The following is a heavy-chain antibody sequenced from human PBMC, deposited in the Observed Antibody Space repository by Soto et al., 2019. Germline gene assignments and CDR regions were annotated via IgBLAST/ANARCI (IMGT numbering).Heavy chain of an antibody. D-gene: IGHD4-4*01. Sequence: QVQLVQSGAEVKQPGASVKVSCKGSGYTFTSYGISWVRQAPGQGLEWMGWIDVNTNYAQKFQGRVIMTTDTSTSTAYLELRSLRSDDTAVYYCARESMSYDYSNLRYWGQGTQVTVSS. V-gene: IGHV1-18*04. CDR1: GYTFTSYG. CDR2: IDVNT. CDR3: ARESMSYDYSNLRY. J-gene: IGHJ4*02.